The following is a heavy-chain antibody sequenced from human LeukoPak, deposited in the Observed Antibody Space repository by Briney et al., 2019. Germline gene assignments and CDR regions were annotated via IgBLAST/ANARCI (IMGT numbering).Heavy chain of an antibody. CDR2: INNDGSYI. CDR1: GFNYSSYT. V-gene: IGHV3-21*01. D-gene: IGHD3-9*01. Sequence: GGSLRLSCAASGFNYSSYTMNWVRQAPGKGLEWVSSINNDGSYIYYAGSVKGRFTISRDNAKNSLYLRLNTLRVEDTAVYHCARDPTHHLRYGYFDYWGQGTLVTVSS. J-gene: IGHJ4*02. CDR3: ARDPTHHLRYGYFDY.